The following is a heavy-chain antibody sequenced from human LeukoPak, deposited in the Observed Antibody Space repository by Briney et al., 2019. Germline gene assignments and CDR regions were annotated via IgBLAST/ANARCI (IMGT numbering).Heavy chain of an antibody. CDR2: INHSGST. D-gene: IGHD4-23*01. Sequence: SETLSLTCGVYGGSLSGYYWSWIRQPPGKGLEWIGEINHSGSTNYNPSLKSRVTISVDTSKNQFSLKLSSVTAADTAVYYCARGGGYYYYMDVWGKGTTVTVSS. V-gene: IGHV4-34*01. J-gene: IGHJ6*03. CDR3: ARGGGYYYYMDV. CDR1: GGSLSGYY.